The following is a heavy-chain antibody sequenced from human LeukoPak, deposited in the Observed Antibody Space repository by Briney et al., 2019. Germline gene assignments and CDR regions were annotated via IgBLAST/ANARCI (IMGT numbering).Heavy chain of an antibody. V-gene: IGHV3-30-3*01. CDR3: ITTERDRDY. CDR1: GFTFSSYA. CDR2: ISYDGSNK. D-gene: IGHD4-11*01. Sequence: GGSLRLSCAASGFTFSSYAMHWVRQAPGKGQEWVAVISYDGSNKYYADSVKGRFTISRDNSKNTLYLQMNSLRAEDTAVYYCITTERDRDYWGQGTLVTVSS. J-gene: IGHJ4*02.